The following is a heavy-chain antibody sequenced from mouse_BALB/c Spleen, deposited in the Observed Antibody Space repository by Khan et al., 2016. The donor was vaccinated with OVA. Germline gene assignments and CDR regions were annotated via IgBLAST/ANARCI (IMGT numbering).Heavy chain of an antibody. CDR1: GYTFTSYT. D-gene: IGHD2-14*01. CDR2: INPSNDYT. J-gene: IGHJ3*01. Sequence: QVQLKESGAELARPGASVKMSCKASGYTFTSYTIHWIKKRPGQGLEWIGYINPSNDYTNYNQKFKDKATLTTDKSSSTPYLQLSSLTSEDSAVYHCVRDGAYQRNDGGFAYWGPGPLVTVSA. CDR3: VRDGAYQRNDGGFAY. V-gene: IGHV1-4*01.